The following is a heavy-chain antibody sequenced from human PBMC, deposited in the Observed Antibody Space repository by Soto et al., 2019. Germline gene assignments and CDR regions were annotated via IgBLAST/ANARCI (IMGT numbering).Heavy chain of an antibody. J-gene: IGHJ4*02. CDR3: ARDGVGGTVFRGYLDY. V-gene: IGHV3-33*01. CDR2: IRFDGSNE. Sequence: QEQLVESGGGVVQPGTSLRQSCAVPGGIFHGYGMHWVRQAPGTGLEWVAIIRFDGSNEEYADSVKGRFTISRDNSKNTLYLQMNTLGAEDTAVYYCARDGVGGTVFRGYLDYWGRGTVVTVSS. CDR1: GGIFHGYG. D-gene: IGHD1-7*01.